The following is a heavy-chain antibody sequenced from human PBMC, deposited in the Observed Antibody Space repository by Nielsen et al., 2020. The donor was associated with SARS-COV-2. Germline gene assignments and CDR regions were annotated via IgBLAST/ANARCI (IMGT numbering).Heavy chain of an antibody. J-gene: IGHJ3*02. CDR2: IYSCGST. Sequence: GESLKISCAASGFTVSSNYMSWVRQAPGKGLEWVSVIYSCGSTYYADSVKGRFTISRDNSKNTLYLQMNSLRADDTAVYYCAKEGLGTGSDAFEMWGQGTVVTVSS. V-gene: IGHV3-53*01. CDR1: GFTVSSNY. CDR3: AKEGLGTGSDAFEM. D-gene: IGHD3/OR15-3a*01.